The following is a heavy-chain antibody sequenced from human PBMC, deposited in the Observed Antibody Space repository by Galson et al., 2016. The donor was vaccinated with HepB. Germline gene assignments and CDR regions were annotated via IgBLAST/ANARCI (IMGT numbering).Heavy chain of an antibody. J-gene: IGHJ4*02. CDR3: AIRSLNCSTNRCYATNPDY. CDR1: GYTFTSYW. CDR2: IYPGDSDT. D-gene: IGHD2-2*01. V-gene: IGHV5-51*01. Sequence: QSGAEVKKPGESLRISCKGTGYTFTSYWIAWVRQMPGKGLEWMGIIYPGDSDTRYSPSFQGQITVSADKSITTAYLQWSSLKASDTAMYYCAIRSLNCSTNRCYATNPDYWGQGTLVTVSS.